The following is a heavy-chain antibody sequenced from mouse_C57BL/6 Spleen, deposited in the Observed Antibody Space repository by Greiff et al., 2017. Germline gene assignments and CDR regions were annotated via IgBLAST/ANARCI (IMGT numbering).Heavy chain of an antibody. Sequence: QVQLQQSGPGLVQPSQSLSITCTVSGFSLTSYGVHWVRQSPGKGLEWLGVIWSGGSTDYNAAFISRLSISKDNSKSQVFFKMNSLQADDTAIYYCARDGRFYYAMDCWGQGTSVTVSS. CDR2: IWSGGST. D-gene: IGHD2-3*01. J-gene: IGHJ4*01. CDR1: GFSLTSYG. CDR3: ARDGRFYYAMDC. V-gene: IGHV2-2*01.